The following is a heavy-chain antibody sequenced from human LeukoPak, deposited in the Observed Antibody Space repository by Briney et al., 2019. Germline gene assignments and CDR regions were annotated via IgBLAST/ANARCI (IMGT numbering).Heavy chain of an antibody. CDR1: GFTFSSRDW. Sequence: GGSLRLSCVASGFTFSSRDWMTWVRQAPGKGLEWVANIKQDGSEKNYVDSVKGRFTISRDNAKNSVDLQMNSLRAEDTAVYYCAKGTKAHILTAYMRDRWFDPWGQGTLVTVSS. D-gene: IGHD3-9*01. CDR2: IKQDGSEK. CDR3: AKGTKAHILTAYMRDRWFDP. J-gene: IGHJ5*02. V-gene: IGHV3-7*03.